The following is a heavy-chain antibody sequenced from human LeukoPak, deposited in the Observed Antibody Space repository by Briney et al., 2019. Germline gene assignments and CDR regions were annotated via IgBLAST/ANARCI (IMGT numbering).Heavy chain of an antibody. CDR2: IYPGDSDT. D-gene: IGHD3-3*01. CDR3: ARRADFWSGSESDRYEYNWFDP. V-gene: IGHV5-51*01. J-gene: IGHJ5*02. CDR1: GYSFTSYW. Sequence: GESLKISCKGSGYSFTSYWIGWVRQMPGKGLEWMGIIYPGDSDTRYSPSFQGQVTISADKSISTAYLQWSSLKASDTAMYYCARRADFWSGSESDRYEYNWFDPWGQGTLVTVSS.